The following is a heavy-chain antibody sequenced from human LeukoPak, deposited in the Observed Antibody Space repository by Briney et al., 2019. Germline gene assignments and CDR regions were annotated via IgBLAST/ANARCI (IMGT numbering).Heavy chain of an antibody. J-gene: IGHJ4*02. CDR1: GLSVNGYV. D-gene: IGHD6-13*01. Sequence: GGSLRLSCEGSGLSVNGYVMTWVRQAPGKGLEWVSGITGTGDTTFYADSVKGRFTISRDNSKNTLYLQMHSLRADDTAVYYCAKDYSTIPAAANPLFDYWGQGVLVTVSS. CDR3: AKDYSTIPAAANPLFDY. CDR2: ITGTGDTT. V-gene: IGHV3-23*01.